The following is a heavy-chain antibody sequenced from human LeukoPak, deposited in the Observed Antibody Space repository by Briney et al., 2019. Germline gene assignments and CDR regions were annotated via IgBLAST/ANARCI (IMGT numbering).Heavy chain of an antibody. CDR2: ISSGSSTI. CDR3: ARDQGVAGYVIGY. V-gene: IGHV3-48*04. D-gene: IGHD6-19*01. J-gene: IGHJ4*02. Sequence: GGSLRLSCAASGFTFSYYSMYWVRQAPGKGLEWVSYISSGSSTIYYADSVKGRFTISRDNAKNSLSLHMNSLRAEDTAVYYCARDQGVAGYVIGYWGQGTLVTVSS. CDR1: GFTFSYYS.